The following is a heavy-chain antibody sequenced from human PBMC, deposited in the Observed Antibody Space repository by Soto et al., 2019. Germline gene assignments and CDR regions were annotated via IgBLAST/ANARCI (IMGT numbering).Heavy chain of an antibody. CDR3: ARGVGSGSYYNQDNWFDP. J-gene: IGHJ5*02. CDR1: GYTFTNYG. CDR2: ISAYNGNT. V-gene: IGHV1-18*01. D-gene: IGHD3-10*01. Sequence: QVQLVQSGAEVKKPGASVKVSCKASGYTFTNYGISWVRQAPGQGLEWMGWISAYNGNTKYAQKLQGRVTMTTDTSTSRAYRELRSLRSDDTAVYYCARGVGSGSYYNQDNWFDPWGQGTLVTVSS.